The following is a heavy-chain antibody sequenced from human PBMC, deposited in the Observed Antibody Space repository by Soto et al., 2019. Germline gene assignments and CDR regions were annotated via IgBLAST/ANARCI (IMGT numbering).Heavy chain of an antibody. CDR2: IIPMFGTA. D-gene: IGHD5-18*01. J-gene: IGHJ4*02. CDR1: GGTFSTYA. V-gene: IGHV1-69*12. CDR3: ARGMKLWIRRINNGYSG. Sequence: QVQLVQSGAEVKKPESSVKVSCKAPGGTFSTYAISWVRQAPGQGLEWMGGIIPMFGTANYAQRFQDRVTITADESTNTVYMELSSLRSEDTAVSFCARGMKLWIRRINNGYSGWGQGTLVTVSS.